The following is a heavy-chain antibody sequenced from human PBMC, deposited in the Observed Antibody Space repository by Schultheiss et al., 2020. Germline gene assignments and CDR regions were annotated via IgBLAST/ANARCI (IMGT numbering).Heavy chain of an antibody. CDR3: AREYGDGYNYGYFDY. CDR2: IYNSGST. D-gene: IGHD5-24*01. Sequence: SETLSLTCAVSGGSISSYYWSWIRQPPGKGLEWIGYIYNSGSTYSNPSLKSRVTISVDTSKNQFSLKLSSVTAADTAVYYCAREYGDGYNYGYFDYWGQGTLVTVSS. V-gene: IGHV4-59*06. CDR1: GGSISSYY. J-gene: IGHJ4*02.